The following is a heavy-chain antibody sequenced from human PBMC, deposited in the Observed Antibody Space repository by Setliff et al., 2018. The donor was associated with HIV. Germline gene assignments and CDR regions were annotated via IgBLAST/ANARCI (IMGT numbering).Heavy chain of an antibody. J-gene: IGHJ4*02. CDR2: INRDGSRE. CDR3: VRSYIPYCTGGSCLPGDY. V-gene: IGHV3-74*01. Sequence: PGGSLRLSCAASGFTFNNYWMHWVRQAPGKGLVWVSGINRDGSREYYADSVEGRFTISRDNAKNTLSLQMNSLRAEDTAVYFCVRSYIPYCTGGSCLPGDYWGQGTLVTVSS. D-gene: IGHD2-15*01. CDR1: GFTFNNYW.